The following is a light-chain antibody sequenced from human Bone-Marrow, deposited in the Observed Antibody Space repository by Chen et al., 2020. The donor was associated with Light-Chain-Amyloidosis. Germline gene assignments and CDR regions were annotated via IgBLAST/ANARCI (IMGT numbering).Light chain of an antibody. CDR3: QQYGSSPMYT. V-gene: IGKV3-20*01. CDR1: QSVSSSY. Sequence: IVFTQSPGTLSLSPGERATLSCRASQSVSSSYLAWYQQKPGQAPRLLIYGASSRATGIPDRFSGSGSGTDFTLTISRLEPEECAVYYCQQYGSSPMYTLGQGTKLEIK. J-gene: IGKJ2*01. CDR2: GAS.